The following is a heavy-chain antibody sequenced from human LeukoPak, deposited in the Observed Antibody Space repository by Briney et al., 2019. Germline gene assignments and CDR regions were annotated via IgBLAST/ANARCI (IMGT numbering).Heavy chain of an antibody. CDR2: INHSGST. CDR3: ARAAAAINDY. J-gene: IGHJ4*02. Sequence: SETLSLTCTVSGGSISSYYWSWIRQPPGKGLEWIGEINHSGSTNYNPSLKSRVTISVDTSKNQFSLKLSSVTAADTAVYYCARAAAAINDYWGQGTLVTVSS. CDR1: GGSISSYY. D-gene: IGHD6-13*01. V-gene: IGHV4-34*01.